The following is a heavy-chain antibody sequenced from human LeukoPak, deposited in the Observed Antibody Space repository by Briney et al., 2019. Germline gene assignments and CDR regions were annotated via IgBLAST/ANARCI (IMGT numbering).Heavy chain of an antibody. Sequence: GESLKISCKGSGYSFTSYWIGWVRQAPGKGLEWVANIKQDGSEKYYVDSVKGRFTISRDNAKNSLYLQMNILRAEDTAVYYCARPGIAVAGTGYYMDVWGKGTTVTVSS. CDR3: ARPGIAVAGTGYYMDV. V-gene: IGHV3-7*01. J-gene: IGHJ6*03. D-gene: IGHD6-19*01. CDR2: IKQDGSEK. CDR1: GYSFTSYW.